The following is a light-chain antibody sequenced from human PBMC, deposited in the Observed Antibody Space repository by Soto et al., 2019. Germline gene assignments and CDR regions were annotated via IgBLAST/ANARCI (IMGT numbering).Light chain of an antibody. CDR1: QSVSTH. CDR2: GAS. Sequence: EIVMTQSPVIVSVSPGERAILSCRASQSVSTHLAWYQQKPGQAPTLLIYGASIRAAGIPVRFSGSAFGTDFTLTITSLQSEDFAVYYCQQYTNWPLTFGGGTKVEIK. CDR3: QQYTNWPLT. J-gene: IGKJ4*01. V-gene: IGKV3-15*01.